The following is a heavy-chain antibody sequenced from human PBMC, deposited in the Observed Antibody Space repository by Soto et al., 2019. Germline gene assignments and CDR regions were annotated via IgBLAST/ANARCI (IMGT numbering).Heavy chain of an antibody. CDR1: GFTFDDYA. J-gene: IGHJ3*02. CDR3: AKDVYSSSPHMGFEI. Sequence: EVQLVESGGGLVQPGGSLRLSCAVSGFTFDDYAMHWVRQAPGKGLEWVSGISWNSGSIGYADSVKGRFTISRDNSKNSLYVQMNSLRPEDTALYYCAKDVYSSSPHMGFEIWGQGTMVTVSS. V-gene: IGHV3-9*01. CDR2: ISWNSGSI. D-gene: IGHD6-6*01.